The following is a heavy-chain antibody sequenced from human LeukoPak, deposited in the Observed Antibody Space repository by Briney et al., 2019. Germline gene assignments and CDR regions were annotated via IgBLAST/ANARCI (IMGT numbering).Heavy chain of an antibody. J-gene: IGHJ3*02. D-gene: IGHD6-13*01. CDR3: ARDEGIAAAGVFDI. V-gene: IGHV1-18*01. CDR1: GYTFTSYG. Sequence: GASVKVSCKASGYTFTSYGISWVRQAPGQGLEWMGWISAYSGNTNYAQKLQGRVTMTTDTSTSTAYMELRSLRSDDTAVYYCARDEGIAAAGVFDIWGQGTMVTVSS. CDR2: ISAYSGNT.